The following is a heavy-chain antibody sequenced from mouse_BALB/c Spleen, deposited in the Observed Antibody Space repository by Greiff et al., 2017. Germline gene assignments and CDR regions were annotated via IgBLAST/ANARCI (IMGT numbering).Heavy chain of an antibody. CDR2: IDPANGNT. CDR3: AREYGNHWYFDV. Sequence: EVKLVESGAELVKPGASVKLSCTASGFNIKDTYMHWVKKRPEQGLEWIGRIDPANGNTKYDPKFQGKATITADTSSNTAYLQLSSLTSEDTAVYYCAREYGNHWYFDVWGAGTTVTVSS. D-gene: IGHD2-10*02. CDR1: GFNIKDTY. J-gene: IGHJ1*01. V-gene: IGHV14-3*02.